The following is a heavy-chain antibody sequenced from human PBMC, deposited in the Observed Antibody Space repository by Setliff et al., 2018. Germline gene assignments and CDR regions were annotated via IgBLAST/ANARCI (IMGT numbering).Heavy chain of an antibody. V-gene: IGHV3-30-3*01. D-gene: IGHD2-2*01. CDR2: ISYDGSNK. Sequence: GGSLRLSCAASGFTFSSYAMHWVRQAPGKGLEWVAVISYDGSNKYYADSVKGRVTISRDNSKNTLYLQMNSLRAEDTAVYYCARAHSSTLSVHDYWGQGTLVTVSS. CDR1: GFTFSSYA. CDR3: ARAHSSTLSVHDY. J-gene: IGHJ4*02.